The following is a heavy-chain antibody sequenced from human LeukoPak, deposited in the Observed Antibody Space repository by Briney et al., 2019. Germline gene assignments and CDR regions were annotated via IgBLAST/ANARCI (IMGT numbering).Heavy chain of an antibody. CDR2: IYPGDSDT. CDR3: ARQSGSGSYRSSYGY. J-gene: IGHJ4*02. D-gene: IGHD3-10*01. CDR1: GYIFTNYW. Sequence: GESLKISCKGSGYIFTNYWIGWVRQMPGKGLEWMGIIYPGDSDTRYSPSFQGQVTISADKSISTAYLQWNSLKASDTAMYYCARQSGSGSYRSSYGYWGQGTLVTVSS. V-gene: IGHV5-51*01.